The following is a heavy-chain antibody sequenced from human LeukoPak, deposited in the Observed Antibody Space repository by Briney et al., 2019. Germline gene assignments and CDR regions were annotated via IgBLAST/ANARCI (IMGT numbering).Heavy chain of an antibody. D-gene: IGHD6-13*01. Sequence: GGSLRLSCAASGFTVSNNYMGWVRQAPGKGLEWGSVLYSGGNTYYADSVKGRFTISRDNSKNTLCLQMSSLRVEDTAVYYCARLGNEYGGSSSLVLVWGQGTMVTVSS. CDR2: LYSGGNT. CDR3: ARLGNEYGGSSSLVLV. J-gene: IGHJ3*01. CDR1: GFTVSNNY. V-gene: IGHV3-66*01.